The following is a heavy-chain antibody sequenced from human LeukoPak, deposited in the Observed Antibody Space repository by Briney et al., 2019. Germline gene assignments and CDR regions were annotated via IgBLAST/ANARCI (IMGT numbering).Heavy chain of an antibody. D-gene: IGHD1-1*01. V-gene: IGHV3-74*01. CDR2: INNDGSGT. J-gene: IGHJ6*02. Sequence: GGSLRLSCAASAFTFRDYWIHWVRQAPGKGLVWVSCINNDGSGTTYADSVKGRFTVSRDNAKNTVSLQMNSLRVEDTAVYYCVRGGWNHAMDVWGRGTTVTVSS. CDR1: AFTFRDYW. CDR3: VRGGWNHAMDV.